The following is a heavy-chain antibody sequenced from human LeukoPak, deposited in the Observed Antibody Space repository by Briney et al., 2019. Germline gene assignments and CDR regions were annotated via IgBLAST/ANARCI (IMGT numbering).Heavy chain of an antibody. Sequence: ASVTVSCTATGFTFTNYDINWVRQATGQGLEWMGWMNPINGNTGYAQKLQGRVTMTTDTSTSTAYMELRSLRSDDTAVYYCARDLRSGYLGTWGQGTLVTVSS. V-gene: IGHV1-8*01. D-gene: IGHD3-22*01. J-gene: IGHJ5*02. CDR3: ARDLRSGYLGT. CDR2: MNPINGNT. CDR1: GFTFTNYD.